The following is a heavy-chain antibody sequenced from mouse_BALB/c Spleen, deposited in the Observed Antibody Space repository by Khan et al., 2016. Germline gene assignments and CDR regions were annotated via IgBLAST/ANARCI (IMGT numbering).Heavy chain of an antibody. Sequence: QIQLVQSGPELKKPGETVKISCKASGYTFTNYGMNWVKQAPGEGLKWMGWMNTYTGEPTYADDFKGRFAFSLKTSASTAYLQINNLKNEDTATXFCARDYEYDGHWYFDVWGAGTTVTVSS. CDR3: ARDYEYDGHWYFDV. J-gene: IGHJ1*01. CDR1: GYTFTNYG. CDR2: MNTYTGEP. D-gene: IGHD2-4*01. V-gene: IGHV9-3-1*01.